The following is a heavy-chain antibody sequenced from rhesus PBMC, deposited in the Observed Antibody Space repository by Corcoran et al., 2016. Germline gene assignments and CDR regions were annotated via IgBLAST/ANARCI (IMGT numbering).Heavy chain of an antibody. J-gene: IGHJ4*01. CDR1: GFTFSSYW. D-gene: IGHD2-27*01. CDR2: LNSGGGST. V-gene: IGHV3S42*01. CDR3: AKAEYCSGIYCYDEYYFDY. Sequence: EVQLVESGGGLAKPGGSLRLSCAASGFTFSSYWMNWVRQTPGKGLEWISGLNSGGGSTYYADPVTGRFTFSGDNSKNTLSLQMTSLRAEDTAVYYCAKAEYCSGIYCYDEYYFDYWGQGVLVTVSS.